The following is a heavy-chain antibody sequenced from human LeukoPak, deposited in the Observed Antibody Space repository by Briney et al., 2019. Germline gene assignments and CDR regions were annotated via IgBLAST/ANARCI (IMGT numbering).Heavy chain of an antibody. CDR3: ARSTYLGDILH. CDR2: IYYSGST. Sequence: SETLSLTCTVSGGSISSGSYYWSWIRQPPGKGLEWIGYIYYSGSTYYNPSLKSRVTISVDTSKNQFSLKLSSVTAADTAVYYCARSTYLGDILHWGQGTLVTVSS. D-gene: IGHD2-15*01. J-gene: IGHJ1*01. CDR1: GGSISSGSYY. V-gene: IGHV4-30-4*08.